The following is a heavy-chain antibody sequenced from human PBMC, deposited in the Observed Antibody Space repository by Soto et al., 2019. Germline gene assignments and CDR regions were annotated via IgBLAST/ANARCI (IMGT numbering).Heavy chain of an antibody. D-gene: IGHD4-4*01. V-gene: IGHV3-66*01. Sequence: PGGSLRLSCAASGSTVSSNYMSWGRQAPGKGLEWVSVIYSGGSTYYADSVKGRFTISRDNSKNTLYLQMNSLRAEDTAVYYCARDDYSNYGWFDPWGQGTLVTVSS. CDR3: ARDDYSNYGWFDP. J-gene: IGHJ5*02. CDR1: GSTVSSNY. CDR2: IYSGGST.